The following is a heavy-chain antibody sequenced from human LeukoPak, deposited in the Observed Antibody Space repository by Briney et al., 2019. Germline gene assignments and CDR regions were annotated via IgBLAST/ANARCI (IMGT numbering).Heavy chain of an antibody. Sequence: SRTLSLTCTVSGGSISSGGYYWSWIRQHPGKGLEWIGYIYYSGSTYYNPSLKSRVTISVDTSKNQFSLKLSSVTAADTAVYYCARGGTGVVFSQFFDYWGQGTLVTVSS. CDR3: ARGGTGVVFSQFFDY. CDR1: GGSISSGGYY. CDR2: IYYSGST. V-gene: IGHV4-31*03. D-gene: IGHD3-3*01. J-gene: IGHJ4*02.